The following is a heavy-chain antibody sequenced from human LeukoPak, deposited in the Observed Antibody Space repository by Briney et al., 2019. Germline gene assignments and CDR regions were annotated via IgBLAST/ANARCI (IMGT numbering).Heavy chain of an antibody. D-gene: IGHD6-6*01. CDR1: GSSISSYY. V-gene: IGHV4-59*08. CDR3: ARRSSSLDY. J-gene: IGHJ4*02. CDR2: IYYSGST. Sequence: PSETLSLTCTVSGSSISSYYWSWIRQPPGKGLGWIGYIYYSGSTNYNPSLKSRVTISVDTSKNQFSLKLSSVTAADTAVYYCARRSSSLDYWGQGTLVTVSS.